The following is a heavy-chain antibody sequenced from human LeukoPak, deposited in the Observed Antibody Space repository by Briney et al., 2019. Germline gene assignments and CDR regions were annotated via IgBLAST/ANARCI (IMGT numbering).Heavy chain of an antibody. V-gene: IGHV3-48*01. CDR3: ARAGMVRGVIAVYYFDY. CDR1: GFTFSSYS. Sequence: PGGSLRLSCAASGFTFSSYSMNWVRQAPGKGLEWVSYISSSSGTIYYADSVKGRFTISRDNAKNSLYLQMNSLRAEDTAVYYCARAGMVRGVIAVYYFDYWGQGTLVTVSS. D-gene: IGHD3-10*01. J-gene: IGHJ4*02. CDR2: ISSSSGTI.